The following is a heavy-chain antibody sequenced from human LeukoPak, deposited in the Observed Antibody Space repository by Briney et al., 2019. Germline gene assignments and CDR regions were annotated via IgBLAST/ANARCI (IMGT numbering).Heavy chain of an antibody. D-gene: IGHD5-18*01. V-gene: IGHV4-59*01. CDR2: IYYTGST. Sequence: SETLSLTCSVSGGSISGYYWSWIRQPPGKGXEWIGYIYYTGSTNYNPSLKSRVSISVDTSKNQFSLNVSSVTAADTAVYYCARGSSRLSGYSSSWGQGTLVTVSS. J-gene: IGHJ4*02. CDR1: GGSISGYY. CDR3: ARGSSRLSGYSSS.